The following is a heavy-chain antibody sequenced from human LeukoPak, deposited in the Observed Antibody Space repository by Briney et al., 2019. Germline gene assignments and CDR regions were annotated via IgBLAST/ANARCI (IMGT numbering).Heavy chain of an antibody. J-gene: IGHJ4*02. CDR3: ARKDYGDSFDY. Sequence: GASVKVSCKASGYTFTNYGISWVRQAPGQGLEWMGWIKTYNGNANYAQKLQGRVTVTTDTSTSTAYMELRSLRSDDTAVYYCARKDYGDSFDYWGQGTLVTVSS. D-gene: IGHD4-17*01. V-gene: IGHV1-18*01. CDR2: IKTYNGNA. CDR1: GYTFTNYG.